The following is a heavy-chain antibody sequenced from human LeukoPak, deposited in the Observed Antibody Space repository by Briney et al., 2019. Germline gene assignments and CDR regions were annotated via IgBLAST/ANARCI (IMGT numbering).Heavy chain of an antibody. Sequence: ETLSLTCSVSGVSISGYYWSWIRQPPGKGLEWIGYIFYTGDTNCNPSLKSRVTVSLDTSRNQVSLRLSSVTAADTAVYYCARHPFATPFDYWGQGTLVTVSS. D-gene: IGHD1-26*01. CDR2: IFYTGDT. CDR1: GVSISGYY. V-gene: IGHV4-59*08. CDR3: ARHPFATPFDY. J-gene: IGHJ4*02.